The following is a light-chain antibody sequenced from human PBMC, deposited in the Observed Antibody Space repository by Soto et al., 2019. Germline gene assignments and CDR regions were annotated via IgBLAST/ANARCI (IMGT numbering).Light chain of an antibody. Sequence: EIVLTQSPATLSLSPGERATLSYRASQSVSSYLAWYHQKPGQAPMLLIYDASTRATGIPASFSGSRSGTEFQLTISSRAPEDVAVYSCQHRSNWRPVTFGGGTKVEI. CDR2: DAS. CDR3: QHRSNWRPVT. CDR1: QSVSSY. V-gene: IGKV3-11*01. J-gene: IGKJ4*01.